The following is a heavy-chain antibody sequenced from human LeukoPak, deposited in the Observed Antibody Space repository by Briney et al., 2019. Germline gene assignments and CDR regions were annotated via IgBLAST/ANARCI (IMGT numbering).Heavy chain of an antibody. CDR3: AGGLRSGLIDY. V-gene: IGHV3-53*01. CDR2: IYSAGST. Sequence: PAGSRRLSCAAAEFTVNNNYMSWVRQAPEKGLEWVSTIYSAGSTNYADSVKGRFTISRDTSKNTMYLQMNSLRAEDTAVYYCAGGLRSGLIDYWGQGTLVTVSS. CDR1: EFTVNNNY. D-gene: IGHD4-17*01. J-gene: IGHJ4*02.